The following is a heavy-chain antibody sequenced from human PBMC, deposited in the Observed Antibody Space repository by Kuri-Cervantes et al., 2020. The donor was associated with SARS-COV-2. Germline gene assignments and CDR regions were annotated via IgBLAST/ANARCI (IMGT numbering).Heavy chain of an antibody. V-gene: IGHV1-2*02. J-gene: IGHJ4*02. Sequence: ASVKVSCKASGYTFTGYYMHWVRQAPGQGLEWMGWINPNSGGTNYAQKFQGRVTMTRDTSISTAYMELSSLRSEDTAVYYCARGRRARGYSGYGVGDYWGQGTLVTVSS. CDR3: ARGRRARGYSGYGVGDY. CDR1: GYTFTGYY. D-gene: IGHD5-12*01. CDR2: INPNSGGT.